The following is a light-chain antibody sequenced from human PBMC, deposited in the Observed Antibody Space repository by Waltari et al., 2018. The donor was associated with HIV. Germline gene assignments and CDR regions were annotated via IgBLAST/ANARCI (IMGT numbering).Light chain of an antibody. CDR3: QQYDNLLGT. Sequence: DIQMTQSPPSLSASVGDRVTITCQASQDIRNYLNWYQQKPGKAPKLLIYDESNLETGVPSRFSGSGSGTDFTFTISSLQPEDIATYYCQQYDNLLGTFGQGTRLEIK. CDR1: QDIRNY. V-gene: IGKV1-33*01. CDR2: DES. J-gene: IGKJ5*01.